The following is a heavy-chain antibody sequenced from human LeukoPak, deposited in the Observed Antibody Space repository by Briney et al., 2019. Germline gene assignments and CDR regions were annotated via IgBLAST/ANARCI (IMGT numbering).Heavy chain of an antibody. J-gene: IGHJ4*02. Sequence: PSETLSLTCTVSGGSISSYYWTWIRQPPGKGLEWIGYIYYSGSTNYNPSLKSRVTISVDTSKNQFSLKLSSVTAADTAVYYCARVKGSRFDYWGQGTLVTVSS. CDR2: IYYSGST. V-gene: IGHV4-59*01. CDR1: GGSISSYY. CDR3: ARVKGSRFDY.